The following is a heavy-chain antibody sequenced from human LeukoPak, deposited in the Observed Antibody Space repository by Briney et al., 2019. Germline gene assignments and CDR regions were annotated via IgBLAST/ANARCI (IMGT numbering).Heavy chain of an antibody. CDR2: IKSKTDGGTT. CDR3: AKDSDFWNGYYTD. V-gene: IGHV3-15*01. Sequence: GGSLRFSCVASGFTFSNAWMTWVRQAPGKGLEWVGRIKSKTDGGTTDYAAPVQGRFTVSRDDSKNTLYLQMNNLKIEDTAVYYCAKDSDFWNGYYTDWGQGTLVTVSS. D-gene: IGHD3-3*01. J-gene: IGHJ4*02. CDR1: GFTFSNAW.